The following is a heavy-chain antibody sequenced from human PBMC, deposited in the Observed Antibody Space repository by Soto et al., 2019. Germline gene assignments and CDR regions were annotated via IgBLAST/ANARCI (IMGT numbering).Heavy chain of an antibody. CDR3: ARDRESASGY. CDR1: GGTFSSYT. D-gene: IGHD6-25*01. V-gene: IGHV1-69*08. J-gene: IGHJ4*02. CDR2: IIPNLGIA. Sequence: QVQLVQSGAEVKKPGSSVKVSCKASGGTFSSYTISWVRQAPGQGLEWMGRIIPNLGIANYAQKFQGRVTITADKSTSTAYMELSSLRSEDTAVYYCARDRESASGYWGQGTLVTVSS.